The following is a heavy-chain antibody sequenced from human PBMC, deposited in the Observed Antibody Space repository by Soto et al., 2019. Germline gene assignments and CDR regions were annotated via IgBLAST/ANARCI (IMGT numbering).Heavy chain of an antibody. CDR2: ISSSGSTI. CDR3: ARDPRAANWGNWYFDL. V-gene: IGHV3-11*01. J-gene: IGHJ2*01. CDR1: GFTFSDYY. D-gene: IGHD7-27*01. Sequence: QVQLVESGGGLVKPGGSLRLSCAASGFTFSDYYMSWIRQAPGKGLEWVSYISSSGSTIYYADSEKGRFTISRDNAKNSLYQQMNSLRAEDTAGYYCARDPRAANWGNWYFDLWGRGTLVTVSS.